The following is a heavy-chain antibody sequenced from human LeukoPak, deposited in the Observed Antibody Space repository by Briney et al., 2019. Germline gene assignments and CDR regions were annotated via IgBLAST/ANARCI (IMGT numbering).Heavy chain of an antibody. CDR2: IIAYNVNT. J-gene: IGHJ4*02. V-gene: IGHV1-18*01. Sequence: GASVKVSCKASGYTFTDYGISWVRQAPGQGLEWMGWIIAYNVNTNYAQKLQGRVTMTTDTYTRTGYMYLRTLRPDATRAYSCVRAGAAVTNHFDYWGQGTLVTVSS. CDR1: GYTFTDYG. CDR3: VRAGAAVTNHFDY. D-gene: IGHD4-17*01.